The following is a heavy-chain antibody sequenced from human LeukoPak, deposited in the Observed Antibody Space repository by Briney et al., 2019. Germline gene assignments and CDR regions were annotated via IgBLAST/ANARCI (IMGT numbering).Heavy chain of an antibody. CDR1: GGSISSSSYY. V-gene: IGHV4-39*07. Sequence: PSETLSLTCTVSGGSISSSSYYWGWIRQPPGKGLEWIGSIYYSGSTYYNPSLKSRVTISVDTSKNQFSLKLSSVTAADTAVYYCARGQYCSSTSCYFVPAVDAFDIWGQGTMVTVSS. CDR2: IYYSGST. D-gene: IGHD2-2*01. J-gene: IGHJ3*02. CDR3: ARGQYCSSTSCYFVPAVDAFDI.